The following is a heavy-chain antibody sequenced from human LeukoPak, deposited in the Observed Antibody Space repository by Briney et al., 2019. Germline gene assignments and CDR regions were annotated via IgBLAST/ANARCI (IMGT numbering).Heavy chain of an antibody. CDR3: ASARVSYYYGSGSSDY. V-gene: IGHV3-23*01. Sequence: GGSLRLSCAASGFTFSSYAMSWVRQAPGKGLEWVSAISGSGGSTYYADSVKGRFTISRDNSKNTLYLQMNSLRAEDTAVYYCASARVSYYYGSGSSDYCGQGTLVTVSS. CDR2: ISGSGGST. D-gene: IGHD3-10*01. CDR1: GFTFSSYA. J-gene: IGHJ4*02.